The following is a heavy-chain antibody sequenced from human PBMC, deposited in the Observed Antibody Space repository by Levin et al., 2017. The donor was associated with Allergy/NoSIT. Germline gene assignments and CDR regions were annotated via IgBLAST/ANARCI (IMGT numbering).Heavy chain of an antibody. Sequence: GESLKISCAASGFTFSSYWMSWVRQAPGKGLEWVANIKQDGSEKYYVDSVKGRFTISRDNAKNSLYLQMNSLRAEDTAVYYCARDGAAVVPAAMKRQKYYYYYYYGMDVWGQGTTVTVSS. V-gene: IGHV3-7*01. D-gene: IGHD2-2*01. CDR3: ARDGAAVVPAAMKRQKYYYYYYYGMDV. CDR1: GFTFSSYW. CDR2: IKQDGSEK. J-gene: IGHJ6*02.